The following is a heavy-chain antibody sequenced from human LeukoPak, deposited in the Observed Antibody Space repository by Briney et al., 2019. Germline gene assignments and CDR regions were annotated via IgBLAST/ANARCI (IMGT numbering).Heavy chain of an antibody. D-gene: IGHD3-9*01. CDR3: ARVRYFDWLFTDNWFDP. J-gene: IGHJ5*02. Sequence: ASMTVSCKASGYTFTSYGISWVRQAPGQGLEWMGWISAYNGNKNYAQKLQGRVTMTTDTSTSTAYMEMRSLRSDDTAVYYCARVRYFDWLFTDNWFDPWGQGTLVTVSS. CDR2: ISAYNGNK. V-gene: IGHV1-18*01. CDR1: GYTFTSYG.